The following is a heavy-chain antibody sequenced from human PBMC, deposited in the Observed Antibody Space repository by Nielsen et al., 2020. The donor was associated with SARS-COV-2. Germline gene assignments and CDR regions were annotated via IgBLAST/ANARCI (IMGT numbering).Heavy chain of an antibody. J-gene: IGHJ5*02. D-gene: IGHD6-19*01. V-gene: IGHV6-1*01. CDR2: TYYRSKWYN. Sequence: SQTLSLTCAISGDSVSSNSAAWNWIRQSPSRGLEWLGRTYYRSKWYNDYAVSVKSRITINPDTSKNQFSLQLNSVTPEDTAVYYCARDPHNSSGWYLAWFDPWGQGTLVTVSS. CDR3: ARDPHNSSGWYLAWFDP. CDR1: GDSVSSNSAA.